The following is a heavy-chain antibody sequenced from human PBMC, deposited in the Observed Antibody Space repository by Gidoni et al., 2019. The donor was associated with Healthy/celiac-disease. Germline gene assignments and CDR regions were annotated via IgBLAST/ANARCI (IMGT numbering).Heavy chain of an antibody. J-gene: IGHJ6*02. CDR1: GGCFSGYY. V-gene: IGHV4-34*01. CDR3: ARGIRGRTEYLYGMDV. D-gene: IGHD3-10*01. CDR2: INHSGST. Sequence: QVQLQQWGAGLLKPSETLSLTCAVYGGCFSGYYWSWIRQPPGKVLEWVVEINHSGSTNYNTSLKSRVTISVDTSKNQFSLKLSSVPAADTAVYYCARGIRGRTEYLYGMDVWGQGTTVTVSS.